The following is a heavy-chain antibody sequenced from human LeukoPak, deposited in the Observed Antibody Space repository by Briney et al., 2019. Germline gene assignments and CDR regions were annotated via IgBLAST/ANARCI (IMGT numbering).Heavy chain of an antibody. Sequence: PGGSLRLSCAASGFTFSSYWMSWVRQAPGKGLEWVANIKQDGSEKYYVDSVKGRFTISKDNVKGSLDLQMNSLRVEDTAVYYCAIWSGDLHQWGQGTLVTVSS. J-gene: IGHJ4*02. CDR2: IKQDGSEK. CDR1: GFTFSSYW. D-gene: IGHD3-10*01. V-gene: IGHV3-7*03. CDR3: AIWSGDLHQ.